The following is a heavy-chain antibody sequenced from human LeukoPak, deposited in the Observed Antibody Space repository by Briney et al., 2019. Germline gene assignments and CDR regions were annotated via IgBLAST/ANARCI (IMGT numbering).Heavy chain of an antibody. CDR3: AKVRSSGWYPYYFDY. V-gene: IGHV3-23*01. Sequence: PGGSLRPSCAASGFTFSSYAMSWVRQAPGKGLEWVSAISGSGASTYYADSVKGRFTISRDNSKNTLYLQMNSLRAEDTAVYYCAKVRSSGWYPYYFDYWGQGTLVTVSS. CDR1: GFTFSSYA. D-gene: IGHD6-19*01. J-gene: IGHJ4*02. CDR2: ISGSGAST.